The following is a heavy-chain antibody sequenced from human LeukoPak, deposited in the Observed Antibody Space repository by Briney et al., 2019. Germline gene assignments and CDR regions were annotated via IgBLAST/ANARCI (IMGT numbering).Heavy chain of an antibody. J-gene: IGHJ4*02. Sequence: PGGSLRLSCTVSGFTFGDYAMSWFRQAPGKGLEWVGFIRSKAYGGTTEYAASVKGRFTISRDDSKSIAYLQMNSLKTEDTAVYYCTRVYGGNSRDYWGQGTLVTVSS. CDR2: IRSKAYGGTT. D-gene: IGHD4-23*01. V-gene: IGHV3-49*03. CDR1: GFTFGDYA. CDR3: TRVYGGNSRDY.